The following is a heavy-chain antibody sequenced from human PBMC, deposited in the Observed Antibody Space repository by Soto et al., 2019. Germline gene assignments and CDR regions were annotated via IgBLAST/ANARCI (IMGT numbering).Heavy chain of an antibody. D-gene: IGHD6-13*01. J-gene: IGHJ4*02. Sequence: ASVKVSCKASGYTFTSYAMHWVRQAPGQGLEWMGWINPNSGGTNYAQKFQGWVTMTRDTSISTAYMELSRLRSDDTAVYYCAGGYSSSWNFDYWGQGTLVTVPQ. CDR2: INPNSGGT. CDR1: GYTFTSYA. V-gene: IGHV1-2*04. CDR3: AGGYSSSWNFDY.